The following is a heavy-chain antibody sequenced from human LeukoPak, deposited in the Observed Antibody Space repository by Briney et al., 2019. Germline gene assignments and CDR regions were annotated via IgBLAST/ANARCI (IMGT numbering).Heavy chain of an antibody. CDR1: GGSISSGSYY. D-gene: IGHD6-19*01. CDR2: IYTSGST. Sequence: SQTLSLTCTVSGGSISSGSYYWSWIRQPAGKGLERIGRIYTSGSTNYNPSPKSRVTISVDTSKNQFSLKLSSVTAADTAVYYCARDSSVAVYYFDYWGQGTLVTVSS. V-gene: IGHV4-61*02. J-gene: IGHJ4*02. CDR3: ARDSSVAVYYFDY.